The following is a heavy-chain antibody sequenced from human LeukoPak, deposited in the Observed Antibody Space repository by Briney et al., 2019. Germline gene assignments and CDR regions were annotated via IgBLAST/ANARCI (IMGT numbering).Heavy chain of an antibody. V-gene: IGHV4-61*01. CDR3: AREPPPYTGALDI. CDR1: GGSVSSGSYY. D-gene: IGHD3-16*01. J-gene: IGHJ3*02. CDR2: IYYSGST. Sequence: SETLPLTCTVSGGSVSSGSYYWSWIRQPPGKGLEWIGYIYYSGSTNYNPSLKSRVTISVDTSKNQFSLKLSSVTAADTAVYYCAREPPPYTGALDIWGQGTMVTVSS.